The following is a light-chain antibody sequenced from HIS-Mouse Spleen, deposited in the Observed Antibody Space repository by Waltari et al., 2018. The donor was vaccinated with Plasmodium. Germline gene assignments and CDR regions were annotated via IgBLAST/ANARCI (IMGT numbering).Light chain of an antibody. CDR2: GAS. Sequence: EIVMTQSPATLSVSPGERATLSCRASQRVSSNLAWYQQKPGQAPRLLIYGASTRATGIPARFSGSGSGTEFTLTISSMQSEDFATYYCQQSYSTPYTFGQGTKLEIK. V-gene: IGKV3-15*01. CDR3: QQSYSTPYT. CDR1: QRVSSN. J-gene: IGKJ2*01.